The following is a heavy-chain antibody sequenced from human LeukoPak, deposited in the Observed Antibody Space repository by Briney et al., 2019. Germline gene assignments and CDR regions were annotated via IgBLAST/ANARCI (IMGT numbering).Heavy chain of an antibody. CDR1: GFKFSSFA. Sequence: GGSLRLSCAASGFKFSSFAMNWVRQAPGKGLEWVSSISGSASSIYADSVKGRFTVSRDSSKNTLFLQMNSLTAEDTAVYYCARDFISATGDYWGQGTLVTVSS. J-gene: IGHJ4*02. V-gene: IGHV3-23*01. CDR3: ARDFISATGDY. D-gene: IGHD3-10*01. CDR2: ISGSASSI.